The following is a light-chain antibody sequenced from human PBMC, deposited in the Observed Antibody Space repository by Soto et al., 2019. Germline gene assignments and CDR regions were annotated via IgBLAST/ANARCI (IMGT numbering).Light chain of an antibody. V-gene: IGLV7-46*01. J-gene: IGLJ2*01. CDR2: DAT. CDR3: LLSYRGARPV. Sequence: QAVVTQEPSLTVSPGGTVTLTCGSSSGAVTSSHYPFWFQQKPGQAPRTLIYDATYKHSWTPARFSGSLLGGKAALTLSGAQPEDEADYYCLLSYRGARPVFGGGTKLTVL. CDR1: SGAVTSSHY.